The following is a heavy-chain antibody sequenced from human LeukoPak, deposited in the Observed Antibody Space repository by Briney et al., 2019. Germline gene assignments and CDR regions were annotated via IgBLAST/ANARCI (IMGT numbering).Heavy chain of an antibody. V-gene: IGHV1-3*04. CDR1: GYTFTTYS. Sequence: ASVKVCCKDSGYTFTTYSMHWVRQATGQRLEWMGWINTGNGNTKYSQNFQGRVTITRDTSASTAYIELSSLTSEDTAVYYCARDVGYGDPWGQGTLVTVSS. CDR2: INTGNGNT. CDR3: ARDVGYGDP. J-gene: IGHJ5*02. D-gene: IGHD4-17*01.